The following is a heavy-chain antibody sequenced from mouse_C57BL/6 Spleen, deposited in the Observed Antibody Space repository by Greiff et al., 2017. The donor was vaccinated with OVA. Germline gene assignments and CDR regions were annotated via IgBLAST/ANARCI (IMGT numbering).Heavy chain of an antibody. CDR3: ARNYYGRGYFDV. J-gene: IGHJ1*03. V-gene: IGHV5-16*01. D-gene: IGHD1-1*01. CDR2: INYDGSST. Sequence: EVQLVESEGGLVQPGRSLKLSCTASGFTFSDYYMAWVRQVPEKGLEWVANINYDGSSTYYLDSLKSRFIISRDNAKNILYLQMSSLKSEDTATYYCARNYYGRGYFDVWGTGTTVTVSS. CDR1: GFTFSDYY.